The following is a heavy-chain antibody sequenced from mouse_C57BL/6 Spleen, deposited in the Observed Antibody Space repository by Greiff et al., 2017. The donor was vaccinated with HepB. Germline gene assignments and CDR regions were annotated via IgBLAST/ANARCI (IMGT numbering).Heavy chain of an antibody. CDR1: GFTFSDYG. J-gene: IGHJ2*01. CDR3: ARNYYDYDGSLYYFDY. CDR2: ISSGSSTI. V-gene: IGHV5-17*01. Sequence: EVKLEESGGGLVKPGGSLKLSCAASGFTFSDYGMHWVRQAPEKGLEWVAYISSGSSTIYYADTVKGRFTISRDNAKNTLFLQMTSLRSEDTAMYYCARNYYDYDGSLYYFDYWGQGTTLTVSS. D-gene: IGHD2-4*01.